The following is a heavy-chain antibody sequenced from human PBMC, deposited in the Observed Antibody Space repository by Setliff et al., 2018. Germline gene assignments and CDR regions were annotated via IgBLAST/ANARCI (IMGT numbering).Heavy chain of an antibody. V-gene: IGHV3-48*01. J-gene: IGHJ4*01. CDR1: GFTFSGYS. CDR3: AREGNNSNDLDY. D-gene: IGHD1-20*01. Sequence: GGSLRLSCEASGFTFSGYSMNWVRQAPGKGLEWVSYISSSSHTISYADSVKGRFTISRDNAKNSLYLQMNSLRVEDTALYYCAREGNNSNDLDYWGHGTLVTSPQ. CDR2: ISSSSHTI.